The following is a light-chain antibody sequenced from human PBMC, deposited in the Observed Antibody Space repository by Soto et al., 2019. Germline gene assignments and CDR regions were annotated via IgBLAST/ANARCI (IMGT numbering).Light chain of an antibody. J-gene: IGLJ2*01. V-gene: IGLV2-14*01. CDR2: EVS. CDR1: SSDVGGYNY. Sequence: QSVLTQPASVSGSPGQSITISCTGTSSDVGGYNYVSWYQQHPGKAPKLMIYEVSNRPSGVSNRCSGSKSGNTASLTISGRQTEDEADYYCSSYTSSSTLVVLGEGT. CDR3: SSYTSSSTLVV.